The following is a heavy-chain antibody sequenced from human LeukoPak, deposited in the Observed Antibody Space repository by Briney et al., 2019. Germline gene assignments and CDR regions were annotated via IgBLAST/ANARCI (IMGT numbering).Heavy chain of an antibody. CDR3: ARVGADYYDSSPFPPDDY. Sequence: EASVKVSCKASGYTFTSYDINWVRQSTGQGLEWMGWMNPNSGNTGYAQKFQGRVTITRNTSISTAYMELSSLRSEDTAVYYCARVGADYYDSSPFPPDDYWGQGTLVTVSS. J-gene: IGHJ4*02. CDR1: GYTFTSYD. V-gene: IGHV1-8*03. D-gene: IGHD3-22*01. CDR2: MNPNSGNT.